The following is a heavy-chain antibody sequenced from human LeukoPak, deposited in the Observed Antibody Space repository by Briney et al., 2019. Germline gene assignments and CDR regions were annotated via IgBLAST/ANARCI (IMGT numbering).Heavy chain of an antibody. D-gene: IGHD3-10*01. CDR2: IWYDGSNK. CDR3: ARDKHYYGSGSYGYYYYGMDV. CDR1: GFTFSSYG. Sequence: GGSLRLSCAACGFTFSSYGVHGVRQARGKGLEWVAVIWYDGSNKYCADSVEGRFTISRDNSKNTLYLQMNSLRAEDTAVYYCARDKHYYGSGSYGYYYYGMDVWGQGTTVTVSS. J-gene: IGHJ6*02. V-gene: IGHV3-33*01.